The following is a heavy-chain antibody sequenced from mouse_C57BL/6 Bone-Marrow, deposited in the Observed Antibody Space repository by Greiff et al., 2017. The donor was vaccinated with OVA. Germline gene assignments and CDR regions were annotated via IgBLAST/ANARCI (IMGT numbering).Heavy chain of an antibody. D-gene: IGHD4-1*01. J-gene: IGHJ3*01. Sequence: EVQVVESGGGLVKPGGSLKLSCAASGFTFSSYAMSWVRQTPEKRLEWVATISDGGSYTYYPDNVKGRFTISRDNAKNNPYLQMSLLKSEDTAMYYCAGDRGTGAWFAYWGQGTLVTVSA. V-gene: IGHV5-4*01. CDR3: AGDRGTGAWFAY. CDR1: GFTFSSYA. CDR2: ISDGGSYT.